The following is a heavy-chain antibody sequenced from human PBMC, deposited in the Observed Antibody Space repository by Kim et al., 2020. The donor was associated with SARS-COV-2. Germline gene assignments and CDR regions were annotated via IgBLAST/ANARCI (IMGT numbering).Heavy chain of an antibody. V-gene: IGHV3-21*01. CDR2: ISSSSSYI. J-gene: IGHJ4*02. CDR1: GFTFSSYN. D-gene: IGHD5-12*01. CDR3: ARGGDIVATIRNYFDS. Sequence: GGSLRLSCAASGFTFSSYNMNWVRQAPGKGLEWVSSISSSSSYIYYADSVKGRFTISRDNAKNSLYLQMNSLRAEDTAVYYCARGGDIVATIRNYFDSWGQGTLVTVSS.